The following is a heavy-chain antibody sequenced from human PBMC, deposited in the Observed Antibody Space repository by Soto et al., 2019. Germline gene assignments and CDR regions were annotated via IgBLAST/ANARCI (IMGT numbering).Heavy chain of an antibody. CDR2: ISFDGSNK. CDR3: AKDNYGDLLYYYYGMDV. D-gene: IGHD4-17*01. CDR1: VITFSSYG. Sequence: QVQLVESGGGVVQPGRSLRLSCAASVITFSSYGMHWVRQAPGKGLEWVAVISFDGSNKYYADSVKGRFTISRDNSKNTLYLQMNSLRAEDTAVYYCAKDNYGDLLYYYYGMDVWGQGTTVTVSS. V-gene: IGHV3-30*18. J-gene: IGHJ6*02.